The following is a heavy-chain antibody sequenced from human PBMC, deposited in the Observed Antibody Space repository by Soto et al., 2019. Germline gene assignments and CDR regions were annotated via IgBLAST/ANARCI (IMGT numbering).Heavy chain of an antibody. CDR3: ARELYNWNDVRWFDP. D-gene: IGHD1-1*01. Sequence: QVQLVESGGGVVQPGRSLRLSCAASGFTFSSYAMHWVRQAPGKGLEWVAVISYDGSNKYYADSVKGRFTISRDNSKNTLYLQMNSLRAEDRAVYYCARELYNWNDVRWFDPWGQGTLVTVSS. V-gene: IGHV3-30-3*01. CDR2: ISYDGSNK. CDR1: GFTFSSYA. J-gene: IGHJ5*02.